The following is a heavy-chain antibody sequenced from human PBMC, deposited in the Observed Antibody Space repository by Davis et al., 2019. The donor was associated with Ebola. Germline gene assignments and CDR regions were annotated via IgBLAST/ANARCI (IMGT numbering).Heavy chain of an antibody. Sequence: ASVKVSCKASGYTFSRNDINWVRQATGQGLEWMGWMNPKSGNAGYAQKFQGRVTFTRNTSISTAYMELSSLSPEDTAVYYCARGATVAALGGYWFDPWGQGTLVTVSS. CDR1: GYTFSRND. D-gene: IGHD6-6*01. V-gene: IGHV1-8*03. CDR3: ARGATVAALGGYWFDP. J-gene: IGHJ5*02. CDR2: MNPKSGNA.